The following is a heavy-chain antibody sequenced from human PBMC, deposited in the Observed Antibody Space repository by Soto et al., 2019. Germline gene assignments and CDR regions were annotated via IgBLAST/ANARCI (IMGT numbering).Heavy chain of an antibody. Sequence: GGSLRLSCAASGFTFSGYWMHWVRQAPGKGLVWVSHISYDGTETTYADSVKGRFTISRGNPKSTLYLQMNSVRAEDTGVYYCARGSEAYYYYYGMDVWGQGTTVTVSS. CDR3: ARGSEAYYYYYGMDV. CDR2: ISYDGTET. CDR1: GFTFSGYW. V-gene: IGHV3-74*03. J-gene: IGHJ6*02.